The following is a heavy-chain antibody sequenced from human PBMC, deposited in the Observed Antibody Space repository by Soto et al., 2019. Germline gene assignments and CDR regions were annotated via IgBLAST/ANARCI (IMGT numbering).Heavy chain of an antibody. J-gene: IGHJ4*02. Sequence: SETLSLTCAVYGGSFSGYYWSWIRQPPGKGLEWIGEINHSGSTNYNPSLKSRVTISVDTSKNQFSLKLSSVTAADTAVYYCAGAAPRYCSGGSCYSGRDYWGPGTLVTVSS. CDR2: INHSGST. CDR3: AGAAPRYCSGGSCYSGRDY. D-gene: IGHD2-15*01. CDR1: GGSFSGYY. V-gene: IGHV4-34*01.